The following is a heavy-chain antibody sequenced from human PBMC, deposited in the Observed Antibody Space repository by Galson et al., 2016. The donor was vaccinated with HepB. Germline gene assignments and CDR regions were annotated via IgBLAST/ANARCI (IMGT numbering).Heavy chain of an antibody. CDR1: GGSFSGYF. D-gene: IGHD2-8*02. CDR2: INHSGNT. CDR3: ARAANIFYRTGWQLPLDS. V-gene: IGHV4-34*01. Sequence: SETLSLTCTVNGGSFSGYFWTWIRQTPGKGLEWIGEINHSGNTNYNPSLKSRVTISVDASTNQFSLNLSSVTATDTALYYCARAANIFYRTGWQLPLDSWGQGTHVTVSS. J-gene: IGHJ4*02.